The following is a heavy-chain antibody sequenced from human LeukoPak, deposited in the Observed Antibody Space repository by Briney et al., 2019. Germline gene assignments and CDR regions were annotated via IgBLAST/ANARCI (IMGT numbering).Heavy chain of an antibody. V-gene: IGHV3-23*01. CDR2: ISGSGGST. J-gene: IGHJ4*02. CDR3: AKVRSGSYVFDY. D-gene: IGHD1-26*01. Sequence: GGSLRLSCAASGFTFSSYGMTWVRQAPGKGLEWVTAISGSGGSTYYADSVKGRFTISRDKSKNTLYLQVNSLRAEDTAVYYCAKVRSGSYVFDYWGQGTLVTVSS. CDR1: GFTFSSYG.